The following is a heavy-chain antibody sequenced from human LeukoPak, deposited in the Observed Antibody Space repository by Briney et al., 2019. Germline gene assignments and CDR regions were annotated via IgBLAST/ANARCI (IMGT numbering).Heavy chain of an antibody. J-gene: IGHJ3*02. Sequence: SETLSLTCTVSGGSIRGYYWSWTRQPPGKGLEWIGYMYYSGSFNYNPSLKSRVTISGDTSKNHLSLNLIYVIAADTAVYYCARAPFTGDAFDIWGQGQWSPSLQ. CDR2: MYYSGSF. D-gene: IGHD2/OR15-2a*01. CDR3: ARAPFTGDAFDI. V-gene: IGHV4-59*13. CDR1: GGSIRGYY.